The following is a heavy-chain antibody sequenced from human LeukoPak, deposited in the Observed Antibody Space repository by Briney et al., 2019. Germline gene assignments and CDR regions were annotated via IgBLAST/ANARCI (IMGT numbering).Heavy chain of an antibody. D-gene: IGHD3-16*01. J-gene: IGHJ4*02. CDR3: TRGAGWLIDY. CDR1: GGSISDYY. Sequence: SETLSLTCTVSGGSISDYYRGWIRQPPGKGLEWIGYFYNSGSATYNPSLKSRVTISADTSKNQFSLKLNSVTAADTAVYYCTRGAGWLIDYWGQGILVTVSS. V-gene: IGHV4-59*01. CDR2: FYNSGSA.